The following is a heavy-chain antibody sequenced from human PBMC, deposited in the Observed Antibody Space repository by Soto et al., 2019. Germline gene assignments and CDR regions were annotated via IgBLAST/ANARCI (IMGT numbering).Heavy chain of an antibody. CDR1: GFSLSNAGLG. CDR3: ASTYSTSWYWFDP. Sequence: QVTVKESGPVLVKPTETLTLTCTVSGFSLSNAGLGVSWIRQPPGKALEWLAHIFSNDEKSYSTSLKSRLTISHDTSKSQVLLTMTNMDPVDTATYYCASTYSTSWYWFDPWGQGTLVTVSS. V-gene: IGHV2-26*04. D-gene: IGHD6-13*01. CDR2: IFSNDEK. J-gene: IGHJ5*02.